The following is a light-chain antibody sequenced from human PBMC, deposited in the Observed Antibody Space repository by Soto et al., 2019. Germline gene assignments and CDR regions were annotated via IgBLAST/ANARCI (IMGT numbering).Light chain of an antibody. J-gene: IGKJ4*01. CDR3: QQYNNLPPPLT. Sequence: EIVMTQSPATLSVSPGERATLSCRASQSVSSNLAWYQQKPGQAPRLLIYGASTRATGIPARFSGSGSGTEFPLTISRLKSEEFAVYYCQQYNNLPPPLTFGGGTKVEIK. CDR2: GAS. CDR1: QSVSSN. V-gene: IGKV3-15*01.